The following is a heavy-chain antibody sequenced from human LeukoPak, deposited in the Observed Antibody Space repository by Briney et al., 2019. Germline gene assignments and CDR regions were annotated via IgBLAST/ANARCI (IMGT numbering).Heavy chain of an antibody. V-gene: IGHV3-21*01. J-gene: IGHJ4*02. CDR1: GLSVSSNF. CDR3: ARGGRDNYGFGY. CDR2: ISSITGYI. Sequence: GGSLRLSCAATGLSVSSNFMSWVRQAPGKGLEWVSSISSITGYIYYVDSVKGRFTISRDNAKNSLYLQMNSLRVEDTAVYYCARGGRDNYGFGYWGQGTLVTVSS. D-gene: IGHD5-18*01.